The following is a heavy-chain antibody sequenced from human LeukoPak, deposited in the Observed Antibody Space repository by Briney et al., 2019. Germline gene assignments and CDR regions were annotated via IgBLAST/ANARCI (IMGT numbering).Heavy chain of an antibody. V-gene: IGHV4-34*01. Sequence: PSETLSLSCAVYGGSLSGYQWTWVRQPPGKGLEWIGEINYSGSTNYNPSLKSRTTISVDTSKNQFSLKLSSVTAADTAVYYCARRTYYSAIYSNGWYFDYWGQGTLVTVSS. CDR3: ARRTYYSAIYSNGWYFDY. CDR2: INYSGST. D-gene: IGHD2-15*01. J-gene: IGHJ4*02. CDR1: GGSLSGYQ.